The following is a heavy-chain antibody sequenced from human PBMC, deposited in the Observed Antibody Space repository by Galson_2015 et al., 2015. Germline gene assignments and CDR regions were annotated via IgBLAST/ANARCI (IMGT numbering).Heavy chain of an antibody. CDR1: GFTFSSYA. V-gene: IGHV3-30*01. Sequence: SLRLSCAASGFTFSSYAMHWVRQAPGKGLEWVAVISYDGSNKYYADSVKGRFTISRDNSKNTLYLQMNSLRAEDTAVYYCARGGRRFLEWLLSPDAFDIWGQGTMVTVSS. J-gene: IGHJ3*02. CDR2: ISYDGSNK. CDR3: ARGGRRFLEWLLSPDAFDI. D-gene: IGHD3-3*01.